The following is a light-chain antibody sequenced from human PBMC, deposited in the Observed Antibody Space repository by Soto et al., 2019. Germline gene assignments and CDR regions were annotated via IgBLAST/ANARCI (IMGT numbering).Light chain of an antibody. J-gene: IGKJ4*01. CDR3: QQYNDWPPLT. Sequence: EIMMTQTPATGSVSPGERATLSCRASQSIRTNVAWYQQKPGQALRLLIYDASTRATGLSSRFSGSGSGTEFTLTISSLQSEDVAIYYCQQYNDWPPLTFGGGTRLEI. CDR2: DAS. CDR1: QSIRTN. V-gene: IGKV3-15*01.